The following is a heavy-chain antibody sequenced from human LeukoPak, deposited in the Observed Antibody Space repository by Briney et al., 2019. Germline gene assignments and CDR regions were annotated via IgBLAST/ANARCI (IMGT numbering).Heavy chain of an antibody. J-gene: IGHJ4*02. V-gene: IGHV1-2*02. Sequence: ASVKVSCKASGYTFTGYYMHWVRQAPGQGLEWMGWINPNSGGTNYAQKFQGRVTMTRDTSISTAYMELSRLRSDDTAVYYCATASRGSHASFVYWGQGTLVTVSS. D-gene: IGHD1-26*01. CDR1: GYTFTGYY. CDR2: INPNSGGT. CDR3: ATASRGSHASFVY.